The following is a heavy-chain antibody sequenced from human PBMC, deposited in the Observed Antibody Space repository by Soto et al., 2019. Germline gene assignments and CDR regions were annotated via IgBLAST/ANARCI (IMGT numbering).Heavy chain of an antibody. D-gene: IGHD5-18*01. CDR1: GGSISSYY. CDR3: ARARRYSYVLDAFDI. CDR2: IYYSGST. Sequence: QVQLQESGPGLVKPSETLSLTCTVSGGSISSYYWSWIRQPPGKGLEWIGYIYYSGSTNYNPSLKSRVTISVDTSKNQFSLKLSSVTAADTAVYYCARARRYSYVLDAFDIWGQGTMVTVSS. V-gene: IGHV4-59*01. J-gene: IGHJ3*02.